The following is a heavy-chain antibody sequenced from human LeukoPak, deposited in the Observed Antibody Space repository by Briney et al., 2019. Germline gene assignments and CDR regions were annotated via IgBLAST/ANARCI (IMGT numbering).Heavy chain of an antibody. CDR2: ISYDGSNK. Sequence: PGGSLRLSCAASGFTFSSYGMHWVRQAPGKGLEWVAVISYDGSNKYYADSVKGRFTISRDNSKNTLYLQMNSLRAEDTAVYYCAGYSSSWYYFDYWGQGTLVTVSS. D-gene: IGHD6-13*01. CDR3: AGYSSSWYYFDY. J-gene: IGHJ4*02. CDR1: GFTFSSYG. V-gene: IGHV3-30*03.